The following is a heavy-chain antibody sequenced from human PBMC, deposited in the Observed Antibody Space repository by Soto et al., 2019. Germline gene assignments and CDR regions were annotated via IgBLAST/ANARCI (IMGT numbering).Heavy chain of an antibody. CDR3: AKWSGYGDL. CDR2: ISVTGDTT. D-gene: IGHD5-12*01. Sequence: EVQLLESGGGLVQPGGSLRLSCAASGFTISTYSFTWVRQTPAKGLEWVSGISVTGDTTFYADSVKGRFTISRDISKNTVYRQMHSLRVEDTAVYFCAKWSGYGDLWGQGTLVTVSS. CDR1: GFTISTYS. J-gene: IGHJ4*02. V-gene: IGHV3-23*01.